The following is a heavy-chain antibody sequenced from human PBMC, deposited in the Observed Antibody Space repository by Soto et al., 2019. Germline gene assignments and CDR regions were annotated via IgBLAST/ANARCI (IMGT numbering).Heavy chain of an antibody. CDR1: NASITSSGYY. V-gene: IGHV4-31*03. Sequence: QVQLQESGPRLAEASQTLSLTCTVSNASITSSGYYWSWVRHPPGKRLEWIGYISHSGSTFYSPSLQSRLAMSVDTSKNQFSLTLLSVTAADTAVYHCARMSGIYSVPDYWGQGTLVTVS. CDR2: ISHSGST. J-gene: IGHJ4*02. CDR3: ARMSGIYSVPDY. D-gene: IGHD1-26*01.